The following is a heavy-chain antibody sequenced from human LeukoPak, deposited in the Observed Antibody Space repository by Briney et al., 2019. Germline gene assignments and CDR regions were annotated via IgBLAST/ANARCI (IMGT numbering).Heavy chain of an antibody. CDR3: ASTRRAYCGGDCPQFDY. D-gene: IGHD2-21*02. J-gene: IGHJ4*02. CDR2: IIPIFGTA. V-gene: IGHV1-69*13. CDR1: GGTFSSYA. Sequence: SVKVSCKASGGTFSSYAISWVRQAPGQGLEWMGGIIPIFGTANYAQKFQGRVTITADESTSTAYMELSSLRSEDTAVYYCASTRRAYCGGDCPQFDYWGQGTLVTVSS.